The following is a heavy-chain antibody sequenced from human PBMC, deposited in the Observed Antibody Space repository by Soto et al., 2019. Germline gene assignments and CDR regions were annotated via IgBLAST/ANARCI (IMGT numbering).Heavy chain of an antibody. CDR1: GYAFTTYG. CDR2: ISAHNGNT. CDR3: ARGRYRDY. V-gene: IGHV1-18*01. D-gene: IGHD1-1*01. J-gene: IGHJ4*02. Sequence: QVHLVQSGAEVKKPGASVNVSCRGSGYAFTTYGITWVRQAPGQGLEWMGWISAHNGNTNYAQKLQGRVTVTRDTSTSTAYMELRSLRSDDTAVSYWARGRYRDYWGQGALVTVSS.